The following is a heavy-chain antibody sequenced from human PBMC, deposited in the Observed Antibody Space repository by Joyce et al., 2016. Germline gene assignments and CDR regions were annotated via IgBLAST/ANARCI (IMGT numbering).Heavy chain of an antibody. V-gene: IGHV1-58*02. CDR2: IVGGSGNT. J-gene: IGHJ3*02. CDR3: AAAPDYYDSSGYYYSAFDI. Sequence: QMQLVQSGPEVKKPGTSVKVSCKASGFTFTSSAMPWVRQARGQRLEWIGGIVGGSGNTNYAQKFQERVTITRDMSTSTAYMELSSLRSEDTAVYYCAAAPDYYDSSGYYYSAFDIWGQGTMVTVSS. D-gene: IGHD3-22*01. CDR1: GFTFTSSA.